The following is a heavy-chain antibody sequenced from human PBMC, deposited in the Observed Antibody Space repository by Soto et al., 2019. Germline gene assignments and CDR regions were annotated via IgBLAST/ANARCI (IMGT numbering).Heavy chain of an antibody. D-gene: IGHD1-26*01. CDR2: IYHSGTT. Sequence: SETLSLTCAVSGDSIGSRNWWSWIRQTPERGLEWIGEIYHSGTTNYNPSLKSRVTMSVDKSNKHFSLSLKSVTAADTAVYYCARTVGAAYYFDFWGQGALVTVSS. CDR1: GDSIGSRNW. J-gene: IGHJ4*02. CDR3: ARTVGAAYYFDF. V-gene: IGHV4-4*02.